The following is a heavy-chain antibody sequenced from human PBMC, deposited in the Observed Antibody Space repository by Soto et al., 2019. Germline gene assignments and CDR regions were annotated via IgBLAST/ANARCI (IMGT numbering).Heavy chain of an antibody. Sequence: QVQLVQSGAEVKKPGSSVKVSCKASGGTFSSYSINWVRQAPGQGLEWMGEIIPIFGTANYAQKFQGRVTITADESTSTAYMELSSLRSEDTDVYYCARAGGRHAGGIDYWGQGTLVTVSS. CDR2: IIPIFGTA. D-gene: IGHD2-8*02. V-gene: IGHV1-69*01. CDR1: GGTFSSYS. CDR3: ARAGGRHAGGIDY. J-gene: IGHJ4*02.